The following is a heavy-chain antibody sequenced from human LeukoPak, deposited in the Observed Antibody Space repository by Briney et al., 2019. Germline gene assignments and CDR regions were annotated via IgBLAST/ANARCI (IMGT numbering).Heavy chain of an antibody. CDR3: ARDGSGYYFDY. CDR2: IYSGGST. CDR1: GFTVSSNY. V-gene: IGHV3-53*01. D-gene: IGHD5-12*01. J-gene: IGHJ4*02. Sequence: GGSLRLSCAASGFTVSSNYMSWVRQAPGKGLEWGSVIYSGGSTYYADSVEGRFTISRDDSKNTLYLQMNSLRAEDTAVYYCARDGSGYYFDYWGQGTLVTVSS.